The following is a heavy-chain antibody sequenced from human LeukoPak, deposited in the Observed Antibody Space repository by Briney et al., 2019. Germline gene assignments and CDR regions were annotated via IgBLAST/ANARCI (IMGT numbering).Heavy chain of an antibody. J-gene: IGHJ4*02. CDR3: AKGTYYYDSSGYYFDY. CDR1: GSTFSSYG. CDR2: ISYDGSNK. Sequence: GGSLRLSCAASGSTFSSYGMHWVRQAPGKGLEWVAVISYDGSNKYYADSVKGRFTISRDNSKNTLYLQMNSLRAEDTAVYYCAKGTYYYDSSGYYFDYWGQGTLVTVSS. V-gene: IGHV3-30*18. D-gene: IGHD3-22*01.